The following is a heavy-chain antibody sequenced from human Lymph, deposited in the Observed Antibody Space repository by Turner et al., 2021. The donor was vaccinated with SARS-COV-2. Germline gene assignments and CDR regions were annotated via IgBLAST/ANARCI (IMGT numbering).Heavy chain of an antibody. CDR2: SIPMLDIA. CDR3: ARDVTGPLGY. D-gene: IGHD1-20*01. Sequence: QVQLVQSGDEVQKPGSSVKVSCKASGGTFSSYAISWVRQAPGQGLEWMGGSIPMLDIANYAQKFQGRVTMTADKSTSTAYMELSSLRSEDTAVYYCARDVTGPLGYWGQGTLVTVSS. CDR1: GGTFSSYA. J-gene: IGHJ4*02. V-gene: IGHV1-69*10.